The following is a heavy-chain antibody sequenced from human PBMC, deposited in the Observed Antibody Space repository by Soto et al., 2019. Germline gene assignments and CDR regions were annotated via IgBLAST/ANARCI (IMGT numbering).Heavy chain of an antibody. V-gene: IGHV1-69*01. Sequence: QVQLVQSGAEVKKPGSSVKVSCKASGGTFSSYAISWVRQAPGQGLEWMGGIIPIFGTANYAQKFQGRVTITADESTSTTYMELSSLRSEDTAVYYCARGAGYYDILTGSFDYWGQGTLVTVSS. CDR3: ARGAGYYDILTGSFDY. CDR2: IIPIFGTA. J-gene: IGHJ4*02. D-gene: IGHD3-9*01. CDR1: GGTFSSYA.